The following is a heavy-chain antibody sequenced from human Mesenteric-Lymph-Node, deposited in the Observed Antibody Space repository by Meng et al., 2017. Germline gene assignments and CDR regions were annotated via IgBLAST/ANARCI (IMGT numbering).Heavy chain of an antibody. CDR2: ISAYNGNT. V-gene: IGHV1-18*01. J-gene: IGHJ6*02. D-gene: IGHD2-2*01. CDR3: DRVGAVVPASIPITYYYYGMDV. Sequence: ASVKVSCKASGYTFTSYDISWVRQAPGQGLEWMGWISAYNGNTNYAQKLQGRVTMTTDTSTSTAYMELRSLRSDDTAVYYCDRVGAVVPASIPITYYYYGMDVWGQGTTVTVSS. CDR1: GYTFTSYD.